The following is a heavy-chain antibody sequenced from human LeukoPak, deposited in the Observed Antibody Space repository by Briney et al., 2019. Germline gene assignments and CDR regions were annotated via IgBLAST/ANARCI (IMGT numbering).Heavy chain of an antibody. J-gene: IGHJ4*02. V-gene: IGHV3-74*01. Sequence: PGGSLRLSCAASGFTFSSYWMHWVRQAPGKGLVWVSRINSDGNNTNYADSVKGRFTISRDNAKNSLYLQMNSLRAEDTAVYYCARDQSGRNTMDYWGQGTLVTVSS. CDR1: GFTFSSYW. CDR3: ARDQSGRNTMDY. CDR2: INSDGNNT. D-gene: IGHD1-26*01.